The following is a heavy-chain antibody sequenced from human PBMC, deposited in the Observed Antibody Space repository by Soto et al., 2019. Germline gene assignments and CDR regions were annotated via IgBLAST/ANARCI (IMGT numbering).Heavy chain of an antibody. CDR2: INHSGGT. V-gene: IGHV4-34*01. Sequence: SETLSLTCAVYGGSFSGYYWSWIRQPPGKGLEWIGEINHSGGTNYNPSLKSRVTISVDKSKNQFSLKLSSVTAADTAVYYCARSPDSSGYYPRWYYYGMDVWGQGTTVTVSS. CDR1: GGSFSGYY. CDR3: ARSPDSSGYYPRWYYYGMDV. J-gene: IGHJ6*02. D-gene: IGHD3-22*01.